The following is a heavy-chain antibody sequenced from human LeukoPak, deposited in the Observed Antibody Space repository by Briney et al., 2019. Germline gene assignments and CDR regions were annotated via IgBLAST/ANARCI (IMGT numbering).Heavy chain of an antibody. CDR2: MNPNSGNT. V-gene: IGHV1-8*01. CDR3: ARGFPRSGSRRGWYYYYGMDV. Sequence: ASVKVSCKASGYTFTSYDINWVRQATGQGLEWMGWMNPNSGNTGYAQKFKGRVTMTRNTSISTDYMELSSLRSEDTAVYYCARGFPRSGSRRGWYYYYGMDVWGQGTTVTVSS. D-gene: IGHD1-26*01. J-gene: IGHJ6*02. CDR1: GYTFTSYD.